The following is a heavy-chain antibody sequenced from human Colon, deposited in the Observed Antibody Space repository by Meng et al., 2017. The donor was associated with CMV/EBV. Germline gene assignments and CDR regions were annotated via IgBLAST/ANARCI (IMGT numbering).Heavy chain of an antibody. Sequence: ASVKVSCKASGYTFTGYYMHWVRQAPGQGLEWMGWINPNSGGTNYAQKFQGRVTMTRDTSISTAYMELRSLRSDDTAVYYCARDQRITIFGVVIGSPKYFDYWGQGTLVTVSS. J-gene: IGHJ4*02. D-gene: IGHD3-3*01. CDR3: ARDQRITIFGVVIGSPKYFDY. CDR1: GYTFTGYY. V-gene: IGHV1-2*02. CDR2: INPNSGGT.